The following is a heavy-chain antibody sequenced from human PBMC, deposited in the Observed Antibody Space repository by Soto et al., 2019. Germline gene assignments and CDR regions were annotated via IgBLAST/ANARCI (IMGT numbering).Heavy chain of an antibody. D-gene: IGHD3-9*01. J-gene: IGHJ6*03. CDR3: ASYHYLDLWTGSRHYMDV. V-gene: IGHV4-34*01. CDR2: INHSGTT. CDR1: GGSLSGYY. Sequence: QVHLEQWGAGLLNPSETLSLTCAVYGGSLSGYYWSWVRQSPGKGLEWIGEINHSGTTNYNPSPKTRVHISAATAKHKCSLRLSSVTAADSAVYYCASYHYLDLWTGSRHYMDVWGRGTTVTVSS.